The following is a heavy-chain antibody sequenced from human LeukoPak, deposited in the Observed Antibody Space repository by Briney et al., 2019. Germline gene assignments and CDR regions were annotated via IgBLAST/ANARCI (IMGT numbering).Heavy chain of an antibody. V-gene: IGHV4-59*08. CDR3: ARHERYSSSWLFDY. Sequence: PSETLSLTCTVSGGSISSYYWSWIRQPPGKGLEWIGYIYYSGSTNYNPSLKSRVTISVDTSKNQFSLKLSSVTAADTAVYCCARHERYSSSWLFDYWGQGTLVTVSS. CDR2: IYYSGST. J-gene: IGHJ4*02. D-gene: IGHD6-13*01. CDR1: GGSISSYY.